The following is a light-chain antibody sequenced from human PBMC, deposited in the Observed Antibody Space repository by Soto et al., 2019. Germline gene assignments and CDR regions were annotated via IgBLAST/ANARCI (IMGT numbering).Light chain of an antibody. J-gene: IGKJ5*01. CDR1: QSISTY. V-gene: IGKV1-39*01. CDR2: DAS. CDR3: QQSYMDPIT. Sequence: DIQMTQSPSSLSASVGNRVTITFRASQSISTYLNWYQKKPGKAPNLLIYDASRLQSGVPSRFSGSGGGTDFTLSISSVQPEDFATYFCQQSYMDPITFGQGTRLEIK.